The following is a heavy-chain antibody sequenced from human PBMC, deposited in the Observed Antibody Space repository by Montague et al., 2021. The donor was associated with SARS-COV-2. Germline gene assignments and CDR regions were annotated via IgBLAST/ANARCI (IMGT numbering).Heavy chain of an antibody. CDR1: GGSVSSSNYF. V-gene: IGHV4-39*07. Sequence: SETLSLTCAVSGGSVSSSNYFWSWIRQSPGKGLEWIGYIYQSGSAYYNPSLKSRVTISIDTSNNQFSLNLRSVTAADTGLYYCATGTRMDGMDFWGQGTTVTVSS. J-gene: IGHJ6*02. CDR2: IYQSGSA. D-gene: IGHD3-10*01. CDR3: ATGTRMDGMDF.